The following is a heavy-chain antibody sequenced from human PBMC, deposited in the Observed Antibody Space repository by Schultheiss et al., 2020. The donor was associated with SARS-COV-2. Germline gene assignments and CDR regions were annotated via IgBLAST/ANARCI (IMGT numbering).Heavy chain of an antibody. CDR2: ISYDGRNK. J-gene: IGHJ6*02. CDR1: EFIFSSYA. Sequence: GGSLRLSCEASEFIFSSYAIHWVRQAPGKGLEWVAVISYDGRNKYYADSVKGRFTISRDNSRNTLYLEMNSLRVEDTAVYYCARGGYCSGGSCRYYYYGMDVWGQGATVTVSS. D-gene: IGHD2-15*01. CDR3: ARGGYCSGGSCRYYYYGMDV. V-gene: IGHV3-30-3*01.